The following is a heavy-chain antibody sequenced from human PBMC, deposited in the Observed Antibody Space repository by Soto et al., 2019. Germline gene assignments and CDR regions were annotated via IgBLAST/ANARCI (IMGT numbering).Heavy chain of an antibody. D-gene: IGHD3-10*01. J-gene: IGHJ4*02. Sequence: SETLSLTCTVSGGSISSSSYYWGWIRQPPGKGLEWIGSIYYSGSTYYNPSLKSRVTISVDNAKNSLYLQMNSLRAEDTAVYYCARDRAPINYWGQGTLVTVSS. CDR3: ARDRAPINY. CDR2: IYYSGST. V-gene: IGHV4-39*02. CDR1: GGSISSSSYY.